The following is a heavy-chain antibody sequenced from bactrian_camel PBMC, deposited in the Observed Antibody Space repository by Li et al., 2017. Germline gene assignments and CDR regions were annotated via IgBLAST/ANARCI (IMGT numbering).Heavy chain of an antibody. CDR3: AIDLRLLDPFTVCGTWFEGRHNY. V-gene: IGHV3S10*01. CDR1: RFTFSNHG. D-gene: IGHD2*01. Sequence: VQLVESGGALVQPGGSLRLSCAASRFTFSNHGMTWVRQGPGKGLDWVAWIASDSTTYYVDSVKGRFTISSDNAKNTVYLQMNNLKPEDTAMYHCAIDLRLLDPFTVCGTWFEGRHNYRGQGTQVTVS. CDR2: IASDSTT. J-gene: IGHJ4*01.